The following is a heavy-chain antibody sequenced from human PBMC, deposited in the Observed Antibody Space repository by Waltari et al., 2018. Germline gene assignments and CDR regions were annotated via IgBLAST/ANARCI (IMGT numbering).Heavy chain of an antibody. D-gene: IGHD3-16*01. V-gene: IGHV3-23*01. J-gene: IGHJ6*02. CDR1: GFTFGDYA. Sequence: EMQVLESGGGLVQPGGSLRLSCAVSGFTFGDYAVTWVRQGPGKGLEWVSALSASGSRTYFADSVKGRFTLSGDNSKKTVYLEMNSLRADDTAVYYCAKDLAKFGGFYALDVWGLGTTVTVSS. CDR3: AKDLAKFGGFYALDV. CDR2: LSASGSRT.